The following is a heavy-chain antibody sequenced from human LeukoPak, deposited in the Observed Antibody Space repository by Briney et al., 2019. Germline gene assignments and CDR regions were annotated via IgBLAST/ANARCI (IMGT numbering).Heavy chain of an antibody. CDR1: GFTVSSNY. V-gene: IGHV3-66*01. J-gene: IGHJ4*02. CDR3: ARGFVYTGLDY. Sequence: GGSLRLSCAASGFTVSSNYMSWVRQAPGKGLEWVSVIYSGGSIYYTDSVKGRFTISRDNSKNTLYPQMNSLRAEDTAVYYCARGFVYTGLDYWGQGTLVTVSA. CDR2: IYSGGSI. D-gene: IGHD5/OR15-5a*01.